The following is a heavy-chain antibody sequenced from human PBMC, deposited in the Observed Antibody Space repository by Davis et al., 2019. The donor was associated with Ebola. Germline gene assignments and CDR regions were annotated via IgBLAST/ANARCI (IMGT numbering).Heavy chain of an antibody. D-gene: IGHD6-19*01. CDR3: AKAVGNSGWYNFDY. CDR1: GFTFSSYA. V-gene: IGHV3-30-3*01. J-gene: IGHJ4*02. CDR2: ISYDGSNK. Sequence: GGSLRLSCAASGFTFSSYAMHWVRQAPGKGLEWVAVISYDGSNKYYADSVKGRFTISRDNSKSTLSLQMNSLRAEDTAVFYCAKAVGNSGWYNFDYWGQGTLVTVSS.